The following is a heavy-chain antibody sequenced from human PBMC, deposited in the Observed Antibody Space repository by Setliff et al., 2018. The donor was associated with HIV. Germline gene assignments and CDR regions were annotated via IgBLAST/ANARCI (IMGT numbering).Heavy chain of an antibody. CDR1: GFTFSTYW. Sequence: GGSLRLSCAASGFTFSTYWMIWVRQAPGKGLEWVAKIKQDGSEEYYVDSVKGRFTISRDNAKNSVYLQMNSLRAEDTAVYYCAKDGYSDYLNSYFDYWGQGTLVTVSS. CDR2: IKQDGSEE. V-gene: IGHV3-7*03. CDR3: AKDGYSDYLNSYFDY. J-gene: IGHJ4*02. D-gene: IGHD4-17*01.